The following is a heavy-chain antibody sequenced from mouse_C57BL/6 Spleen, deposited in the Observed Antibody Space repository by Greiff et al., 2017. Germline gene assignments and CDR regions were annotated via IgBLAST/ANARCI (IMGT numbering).Heavy chain of an antibody. J-gene: IGHJ2*01. CDR3: TRSLLRDYFDY. Sequence: VQLQQSGAELVRPGASVTLSCKASGYTFTDYEMHWVKQTPVHGLEWIGAIDPETGGTAYNQKFKGKAILTADKSSSTAYMELRSLTSEDSAVYYCTRSLLRDYFDYWGQGTTLTVAS. D-gene: IGHD6-2*01. V-gene: IGHV1-15*01. CDR2: IDPETGGT. CDR1: GYTFTDYE.